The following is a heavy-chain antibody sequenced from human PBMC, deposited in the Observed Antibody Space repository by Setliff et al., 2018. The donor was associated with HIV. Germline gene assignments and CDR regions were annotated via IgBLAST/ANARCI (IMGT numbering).Heavy chain of an antibody. CDR3: AREYPYSSGWAFDY. Sequence: TSETLSLTCAVSGYSISSSYWWGWIRQPPGKGLEWIGYIYNNRGTYYNPSLKSRVTMSVDTTKNQFSLKLSSVTAADTAVYYCAREYPYSSGWAFDYWGQGTLVTVSS. CDR1: GYSISSSYW. J-gene: IGHJ4*02. V-gene: IGHV4-28*03. CDR2: IYNNRGT. D-gene: IGHD6-19*01.